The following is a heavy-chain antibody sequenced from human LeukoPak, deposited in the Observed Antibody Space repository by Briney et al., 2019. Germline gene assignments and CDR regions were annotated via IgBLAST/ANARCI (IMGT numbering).Heavy chain of an antibody. D-gene: IGHD1-7*01. CDR3: ARDSGNYLDAFDI. J-gene: IGHJ3*02. CDR1: GFTFSSYS. CDR2: ISSRSSNI. Sequence: GGSLRLSCAASGFTFSSYSMNWVRQAPGKGLEWVSSISSRSSNIYYADSVKGRFTISRDNAKNSLYLQMNSLRAEDTAVYYCARDSGNYLDAFDIWGQGTMVTVSS. V-gene: IGHV3-21*01.